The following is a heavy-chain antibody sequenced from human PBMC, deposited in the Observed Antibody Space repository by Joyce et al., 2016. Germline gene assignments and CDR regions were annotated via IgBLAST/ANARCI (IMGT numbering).Heavy chain of an antibody. CDR1: GYTFSDYD. J-gene: IGHJ3*02. CDR2: IKPNSSGT. CDR3: ARGPAGAAGAAFDI. V-gene: IGHV1-2*01. D-gene: IGHD2-2*01. Sequence: QVQLVQSGAEVKKPGASVKVSCKASGYTFSDYDMHLVRQAPGQGLEWMGRIKPNSSGTNYAQKFQGRGTRTWDTSISTAYMELSRLTSDDTVVYYCARGPAGAAGAAFDIWGQGTMVTVSS.